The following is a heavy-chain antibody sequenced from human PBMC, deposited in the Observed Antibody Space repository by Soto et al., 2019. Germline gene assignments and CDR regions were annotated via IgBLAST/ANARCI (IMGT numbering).Heavy chain of an antibody. D-gene: IGHD3-22*01. CDR2: MPSDGTHNK. V-gene: IGHV3-30*03. CDR3: AREDVSSGYAGTFQY. J-gene: IGHJ1*01. CDR1: GFTFSSYV. Sequence: QVQLVESGGGVVQPGQSLRLSCAASGFTFSSYVMHWVRQAPGKGLEWVGLMPSDGTHNKQYADSVNGRFSVSRDNSKNTLDLQMNSLKVEDTAVYYCAREDVSSGYAGTFQYWGQGTLVTVSS.